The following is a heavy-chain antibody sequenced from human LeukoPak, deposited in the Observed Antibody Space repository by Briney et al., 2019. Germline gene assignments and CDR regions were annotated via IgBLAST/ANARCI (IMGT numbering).Heavy chain of an antibody. D-gene: IGHD3-22*01. CDR3: ARRRYFDGSGYLE. V-gene: IGHV4-39*01. J-gene: IGHJ1*01. Sequence: SETLSLTCSVSGDSVSRSDSYWDWIRQPPGKGLEWIGTIYYSGRTYYSPSPRSRVTMSVDPSNNQFSLTLRSVTAADTALYYCARRRYFDGSGYLEWGQGTLLSVSS. CDR2: IYYSGRT. CDR1: GDSVSRSDSY.